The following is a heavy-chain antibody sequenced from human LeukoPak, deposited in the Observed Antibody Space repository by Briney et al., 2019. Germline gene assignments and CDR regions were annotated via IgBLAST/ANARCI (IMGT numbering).Heavy chain of an antibody. J-gene: IGHJ5*02. V-gene: IGHV1-2*02. D-gene: IGHD1-26*01. CDR2: INPNSGGT. Sequence: ASVKVSCKASGYTFTGYYMHWVRQAPGQGLEWMGWINPNSGGTNYAQKFQGRVTMTRDTSISTAYMELSRLRSDDTAVYYCAKDNSVGDIAWWFDPWGQGTLVTVSS. CDR1: GYTFTGYY. CDR3: AKDNSVGDIAWWFDP.